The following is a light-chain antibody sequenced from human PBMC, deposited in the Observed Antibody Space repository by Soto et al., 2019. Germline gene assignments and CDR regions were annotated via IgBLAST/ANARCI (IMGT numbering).Light chain of an antibody. V-gene: IGKV3-15*01. J-gene: IGKJ1*01. CDR1: QSVGSN. CDR2: VAS. Sequence: EIVMTQSPATLSVSPGERVTLSCRARQSVGSNLAWYQQKPGQAPRLLIYVASTRATGIPARFSGSGSETEFTLTISSLQAEDSAVYFCQQYNNWPTWTFGQGTKVDIK. CDR3: QQYNNWPTWT.